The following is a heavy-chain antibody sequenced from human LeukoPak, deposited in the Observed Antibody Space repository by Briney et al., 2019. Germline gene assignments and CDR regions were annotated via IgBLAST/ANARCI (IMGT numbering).Heavy chain of an antibody. D-gene: IGHD7-27*01. CDR2: IDTDGSST. CDR1: GFAFRSYA. CDR3: TRGLWGIDY. J-gene: IGHJ4*02. Sequence: GGSLRLSCAVSGFAFRSYAMHWVRQAPGKGLVWVSRIDTDGSSTNYADSVKGRFTISRDNAENTLYLEMKSLRAEDTAVYYCTRGLWGIDYWGQGALVTVSS. V-gene: IGHV3-74*01.